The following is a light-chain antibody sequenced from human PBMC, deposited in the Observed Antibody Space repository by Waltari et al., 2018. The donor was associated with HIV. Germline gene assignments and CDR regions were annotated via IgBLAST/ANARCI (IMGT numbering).Light chain of an antibody. Sequence: IVMTQSPDSLAVSLGERATINCKSSQSVLYSSNNNNYLTWYQQKPGQPPKLLIYWASTRESGVPDRFSGSGSGTEFTLTISNLQAEDVAVYYCQQYYNAPYTFGQGTKLEIK. J-gene: IGKJ2*01. CDR1: QSVLYSSNNNNY. CDR2: WAS. V-gene: IGKV4-1*01. CDR3: QQYYNAPYT.